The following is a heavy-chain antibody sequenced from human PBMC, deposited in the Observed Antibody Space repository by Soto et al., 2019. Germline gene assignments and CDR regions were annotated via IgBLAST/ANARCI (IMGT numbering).Heavy chain of an antibody. CDR1: VYTFTSYD. CDR2: MNPNSGNT. J-gene: IGHJ3*02. D-gene: IGHD3-22*01. Sequence: XSVKVSCKASVYTFTSYDINWVRQATGQGLEWMGWMNPNSGNTGYAQKFQGRVTMTRNTSISTAYMELSSLRSEDTAVYYCASVYYYDSSGYPGDAFDIWGQGTMVTVSS. V-gene: IGHV1-8*01. CDR3: ASVYYYDSSGYPGDAFDI.